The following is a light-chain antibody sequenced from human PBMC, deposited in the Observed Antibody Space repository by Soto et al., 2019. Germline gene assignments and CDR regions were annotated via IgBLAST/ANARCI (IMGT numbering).Light chain of an antibody. V-gene: IGLV2-23*02. CDR2: EVS. J-gene: IGLJ1*01. CDR3: CSYAGSSTPYV. CDR1: SSDVGSYNL. Sequence: QSALTQPASASGSPGQSITISCTGTSSDVGSYNLVSWYQQHPGKAPKLMIYEVSKRPSGVSNRFSGSKSGNTASLTISGLQAEDEADYYCCSYAGSSTPYVFGTETKVTVL.